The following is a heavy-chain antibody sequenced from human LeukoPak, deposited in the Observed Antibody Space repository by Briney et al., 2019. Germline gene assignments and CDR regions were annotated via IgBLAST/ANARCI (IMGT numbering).Heavy chain of an antibody. J-gene: IGHJ2*01. CDR2: IYDSGST. CDR3: ASYGSGWYFDL. CDR1: GGSISSGGYY. V-gene: IGHV4-31*03. Sequence: ASQTLSLTCTVSGGSISSGGYYWSWIRQHPGKGLEWTGYIYDSGSTYYKPSLRSRVTISGDTSKNQFSLKLSSVSDADTAVYYCASYGSGWYFDLWGRGTLVTVSS. D-gene: IGHD3-10*01.